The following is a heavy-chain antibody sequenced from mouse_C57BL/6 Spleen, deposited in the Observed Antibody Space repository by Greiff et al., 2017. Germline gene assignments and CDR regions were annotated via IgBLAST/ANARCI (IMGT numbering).Heavy chain of an antibody. J-gene: IGHJ4*01. D-gene: IGHD2-1*01. Sequence: QVQLKESGPGLVQPSQSLSITCTVSGFSLTSYGVHWVRQSPGQGLEWLGVIWSGGSTDYNAAFISRLSISKDNSKSQVFFKMNSLQADDTAIYYWARKFFYGNYEEDAMDYWGQGTSVTVSS. CDR1: GFSLTSYG. CDR3: ARKFFYGNYEEDAMDY. V-gene: IGHV2-2*01. CDR2: IWSGGST.